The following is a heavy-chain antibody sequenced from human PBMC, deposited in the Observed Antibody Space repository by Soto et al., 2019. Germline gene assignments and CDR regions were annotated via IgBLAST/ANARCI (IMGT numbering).Heavy chain of an antibody. J-gene: IGHJ4*02. D-gene: IGHD5-12*01. CDR3: AVPGRGDFDY. CDR1: GGSFSGYY. CDR2: INHSGST. V-gene: IGHV4-34*01. Sequence: PSETLSLTCAVYGGSFSGYYWSWIRQPPGKGLEWIGEINHSGSTNYNPSLKSRVTISVDTSKNQFSLKLSSVTAADTALYYCAVPGRGDFDYWSQGTLVTVSS.